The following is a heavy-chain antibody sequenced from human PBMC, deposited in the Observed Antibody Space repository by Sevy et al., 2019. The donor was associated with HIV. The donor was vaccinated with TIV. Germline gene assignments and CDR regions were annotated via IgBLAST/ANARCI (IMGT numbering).Heavy chain of an antibody. J-gene: IGHJ5*02. CDR3: ARDFSGSSGYYRRNWFDP. CDR2: INSDGSST. Sequence: GGSLRLSCAASGFTFSSYWMHWVRQAPGKGLVWVSRINSDGSSTSYADSVKGRFTISRDNAKNTLYLQMNGLRAEDTAVYYCARDFSGSSGYYRRNWFDPWGQGTLVTVSS. V-gene: IGHV3-74*01. CDR1: GFTFSSYW. D-gene: IGHD3-22*01.